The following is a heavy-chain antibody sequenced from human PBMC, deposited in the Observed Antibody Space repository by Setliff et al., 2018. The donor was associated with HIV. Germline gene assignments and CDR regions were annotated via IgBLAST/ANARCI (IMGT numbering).Heavy chain of an antibody. D-gene: IGHD1-7*01. CDR2: INHSGST. Sequence: PSETLSLTCAVYGGSFSSYYWIWIRQPPGKGLEWIGEINHSGSTNYNPSLKRRVTISVDTSKNQFSLKLNSVTAADTAVYYCARVRLELRQYWFDSWGQGSPVTVSS. CDR1: GGSFSSYY. CDR3: ARVRLELRQYWFDS. V-gene: IGHV4-34*01. J-gene: IGHJ5*01.